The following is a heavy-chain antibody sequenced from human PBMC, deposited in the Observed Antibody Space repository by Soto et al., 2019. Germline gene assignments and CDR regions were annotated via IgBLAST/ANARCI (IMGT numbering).Heavy chain of an antibody. J-gene: IGHJ6*02. CDR3: ARAYCGGDCYSGAHYYYGMDV. V-gene: IGHV4-59*01. CDR1: GGSISSYY. Sequence: PSETLSLTCTVSGGSISSYYWSWIRQPPGKGLEWIGYIYYSGSTNYNPSLKSRVTISVDTSKNQFSLKLSSVTAADTAVYYCARAYCGGDCYSGAHYYYGMDVWGQGTTVTVSS. CDR2: IYYSGST. D-gene: IGHD2-21*02.